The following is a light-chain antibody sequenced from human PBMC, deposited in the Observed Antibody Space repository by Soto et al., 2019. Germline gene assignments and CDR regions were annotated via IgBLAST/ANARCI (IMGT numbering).Light chain of an antibody. CDR2: ASS. Sequence: AIQMTQSPSSLSASVGDRVTITCRASQGIRNDLGWYQQKPGKAPKLLIYASSSLQSGVPSRFSGNGSGTDFTLTISSLQPEDCATYYCLQDYNYPRTFGQGTKVEIK. J-gene: IGKJ1*01. CDR1: QGIRND. V-gene: IGKV1-6*01. CDR3: LQDYNYPRT.